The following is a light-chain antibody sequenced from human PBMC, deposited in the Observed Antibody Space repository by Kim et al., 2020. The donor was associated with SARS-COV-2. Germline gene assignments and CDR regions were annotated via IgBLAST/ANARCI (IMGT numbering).Light chain of an antibody. CDR2: DVS. V-gene: IGLV2-14*03. CDR3: SSYTGSSTYV. Sequence: QSVLTQPASVSGSPGQSITISCSGTSSDIGDYNYVSWYQQHPGKAPKVMVYDVSKRPSGVSNRFSGSKSGNTASLTISGLQAEDEADYYCSSYTGSSTYVFGTGTKVTVL. J-gene: IGLJ1*01. CDR1: SSDIGDYNY.